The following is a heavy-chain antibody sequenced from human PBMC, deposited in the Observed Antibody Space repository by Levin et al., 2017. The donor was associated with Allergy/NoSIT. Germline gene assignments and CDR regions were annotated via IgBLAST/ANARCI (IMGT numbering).Heavy chain of an antibody. Sequence: PGGSLRLSFSSSFFPFLLSSLPFFLPSPLKGLAWVSSISADGAVAYYGDSVKGRFTVSRDNYKNMLLLQMNSLRAEDTAVYYCATIDLSASNTYYWGQGTLATVSS. J-gene: IGHJ4*02. CDR3: ATIDLSASNTYY. D-gene: IGHD3-16*01. V-gene: IGHV3-23*01. CDR2: ISADGAVA. CDR1: FFPFLLSS.